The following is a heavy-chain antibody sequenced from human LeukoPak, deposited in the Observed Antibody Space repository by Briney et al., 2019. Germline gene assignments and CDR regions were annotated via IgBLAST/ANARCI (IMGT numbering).Heavy chain of an antibody. V-gene: IGHV3-30*03. Sequence: PGGSLRLSCAASGFTFSSYGMHWIRQAPGKGLEWVAVISYDGSNKYYADSVKGRFTISRDNSKNTLYLQMNSLRAQDTALYYCARDSAITIFFTPLMDVWGQGTTVTVSS. CDR1: GFTFSSYG. CDR2: ISYDGSNK. D-gene: IGHD3-9*01. J-gene: IGHJ6*02. CDR3: ARDSAITIFFTPLMDV.